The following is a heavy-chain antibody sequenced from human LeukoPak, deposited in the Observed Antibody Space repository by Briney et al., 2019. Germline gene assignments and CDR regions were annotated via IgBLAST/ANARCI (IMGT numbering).Heavy chain of an antibody. CDR3: ARGRGPGVLLWFRELKKHGYYFDY. J-gene: IGHJ4*02. Sequence: ASVKVSCKASGYTFTSYDINWVRQATGQGLEWMGWMNPNSGNTGYAQKFQGRVTMTRNASISTAYMELSSLRSEDTAVYYCARGRGPGVLLWFRELKKHGYYFDYWGQGTLVTVSS. CDR2: MNPNSGNT. D-gene: IGHD3-10*01. CDR1: GYTFTSYD. V-gene: IGHV1-8*01.